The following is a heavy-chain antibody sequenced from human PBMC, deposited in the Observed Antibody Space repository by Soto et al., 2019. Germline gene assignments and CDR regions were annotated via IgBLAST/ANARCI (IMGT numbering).Heavy chain of an antibody. D-gene: IGHD1-7*01. J-gene: IGHJ4*02. CDR3: AHVYWAASGTRYYFDY. CDR1: GFSFSIDGMG. Sequence: QITLKESGPTLVKPTQTLTLTCTFSGFSFSIDGMGVGWIRQPPGKALEWLALIYWDDDKRFSPSQKSRLTITKDGSRNQVVLTLTNIDPADTATYYCAHVYWAASGTRYYFDYWGQGTLVTVSS. V-gene: IGHV2-5*02. CDR2: IYWDDDK.